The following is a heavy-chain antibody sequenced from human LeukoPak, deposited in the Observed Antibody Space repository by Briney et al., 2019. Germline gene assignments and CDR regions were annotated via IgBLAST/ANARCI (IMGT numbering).Heavy chain of an antibody. CDR3: VKDPPSIAAAGIL. D-gene: IGHD6-13*01. Sequence: GGPLRLSCAASGFTFSSYAMSWVRQAPGKGLEWVSAISGSGGSTYYADSVKGRFTISRDNSKDTLYLQMNSLRAEDTAVYYCVKDPPSIAAAGILWGQGTLVTVSS. CDR1: GFTFSSYA. J-gene: IGHJ4*02. CDR2: ISGSGGST. V-gene: IGHV3-23*01.